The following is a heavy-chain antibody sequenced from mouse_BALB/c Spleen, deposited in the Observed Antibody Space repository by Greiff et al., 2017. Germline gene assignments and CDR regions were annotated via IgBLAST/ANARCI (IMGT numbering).Heavy chain of an antibody. J-gene: IGHJ1*01. CDR2: IYPGDGDT. CDR3: AINWDGGYFDV. V-gene: IGHV1-87*01. D-gene: IGHD4-1*01. CDR1: GYTFTSYW. Sequence: VQLQQSGAELARPGASVKLSCKASGYTFTSYWMQWVKQRPGQGLEWIGAIYPGDGDTRYTQKFKGKATLTADKSSSTAYMQLSSLASEDSAVYYCAINWDGGYFDVWGAGTTVTVSS.